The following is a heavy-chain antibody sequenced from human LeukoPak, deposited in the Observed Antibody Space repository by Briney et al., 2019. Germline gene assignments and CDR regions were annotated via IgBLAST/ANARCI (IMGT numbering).Heavy chain of an antibody. CDR1: GGSIISGNYY. CDR3: ARAPYISTLFDY. Sequence: PSETLSLTCTVSGGSIISGNYYWDWLRQPAGKGLEWIGRIFTSVSTNYNPSLKSRATISIHTSKNQFALKLSSVTAADTAVYYCARAPYISTLFDYWGQGTLVTVSS. J-gene: IGHJ4*02. CDR2: IFTSVST. D-gene: IGHD2-21*01. V-gene: IGHV4-61*02.